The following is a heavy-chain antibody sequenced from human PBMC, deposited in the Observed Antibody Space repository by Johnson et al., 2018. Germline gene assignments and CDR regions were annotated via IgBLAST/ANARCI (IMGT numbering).Heavy chain of an antibody. D-gene: IGHD2-2*01. Sequence: VQLVQSGGGLVQPGGSLRLSCGGSGFTFSSYSMNWVRQAPGKGLEWISYISSTASTMYYADSVTGRFTISRDNANNSMYLLMNSRRAEDTAVYYCARRYGSSSSCPRVFDHWGQGTLVTVSS. V-gene: IGHV3-48*01. J-gene: IGHJ4*02. CDR1: GFTFSSYS. CDR2: ISSTASTM. CDR3: ARRYGSSSSCPRVFDH.